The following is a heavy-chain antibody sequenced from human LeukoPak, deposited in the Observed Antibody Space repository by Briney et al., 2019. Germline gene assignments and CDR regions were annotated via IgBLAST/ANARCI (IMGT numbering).Heavy chain of an antibody. Sequence: PSETLSLTCAVYGGSSSGYYWSWIRQPPGKGLGWIGKINHSGSTNYNPSLKSRVTISVDTSKNQFSLKVSSVTAADTAVYYCARDKIGGINFDYWGQGTLTTVSA. D-gene: IGHD2/OR15-2a*01. CDR3: ARDKIGGINFDY. J-gene: IGHJ4*02. V-gene: IGHV4-34*01. CDR2: INHSGST. CDR1: GGSSSGYY.